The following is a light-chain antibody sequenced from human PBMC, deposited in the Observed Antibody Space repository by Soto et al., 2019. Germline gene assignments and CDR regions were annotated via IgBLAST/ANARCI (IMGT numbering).Light chain of an antibody. CDR3: QHYGSSSWT. J-gene: IGKJ1*01. Sequence: IVLTQSPCTLSLSQGERATLSCRASHSVGTYLAWYQQKPGQAPRLLIYGASSRATGIPDRFSGSGSGTDFILTIIRLEPEDFVVYYCQHYGSSSWTFGQGTKVDFK. CDR1: HSVGTY. V-gene: IGKV3-20*01. CDR2: GAS.